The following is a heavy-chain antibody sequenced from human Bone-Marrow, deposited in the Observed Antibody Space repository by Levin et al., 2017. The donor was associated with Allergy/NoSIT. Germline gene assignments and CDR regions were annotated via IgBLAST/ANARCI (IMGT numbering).Heavy chain of an antibody. CDR1: GFTLTNYA. Sequence: PWASVKVSCKASGFTLTNYAIQWVRQAPGQGLEWMGWIKGDNGETKYSQTFRGRVTITRDTSATTAYMELRSLRFDDTAVYYCARDDFGDYLDHWGQGTLVTVSS. CDR2: IKGDNGET. CDR3: ARDDFGDYLDH. V-gene: IGHV1-3*01. D-gene: IGHD4-17*01. J-gene: IGHJ4*02.